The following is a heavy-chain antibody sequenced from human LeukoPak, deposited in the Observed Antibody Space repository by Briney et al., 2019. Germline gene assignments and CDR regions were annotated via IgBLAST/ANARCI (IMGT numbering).Heavy chain of an antibody. Sequence: PSETLSLTCTVSGGSISSYYWSWIRQPPGKGLEWIGHIYYSGTTNYNPSLKSRVTISIDTSKNQFSLKLSSVTAADTAVYYCARGVGIGGVRAYNWFDPWGQGTLVTVSS. CDR3: ARGVGIGGVRAYNWFDP. J-gene: IGHJ5*02. V-gene: IGHV4-59*12. CDR2: IYYSGTT. CDR1: GGSISSYY. D-gene: IGHD3-10*01.